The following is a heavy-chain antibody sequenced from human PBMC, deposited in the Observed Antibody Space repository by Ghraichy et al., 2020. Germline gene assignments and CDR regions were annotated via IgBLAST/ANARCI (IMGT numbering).Heavy chain of an antibody. CDR1: GGSISSSSYY. CDR2: IYYSGST. CDR3: ARHQDVDIVDTTHNWYFDL. D-gene: IGHD5-12*01. Sequence: SETLSLTCTVSGGSISSSSYYWGWIRQPPGKGLEWIGSIYYSGSTYYNTSLKSRVTISVDTSKNQFSLKLSSVTAADTAVYYWARHQDVDIVDTTHNWYFDLWGRRTLVTVSS. V-gene: IGHV4-39*01. J-gene: IGHJ2*01.